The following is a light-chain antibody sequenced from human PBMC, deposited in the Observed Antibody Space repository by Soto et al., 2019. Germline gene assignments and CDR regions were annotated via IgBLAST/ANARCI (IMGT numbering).Light chain of an antibody. CDR3: QHLNGYIPLP. Sequence: DIQLTQSPSFLSAAVGDRVTITCRASQGISTYLGWYQQKPGRAPKLLIYAASTLQSGVPSRFSGSGSETEFDLTNSSLEPDDFASYFCQHLNGYIPLPCGQGTRLETK. J-gene: IGKJ5*01. CDR1: QGISTY. V-gene: IGKV1-9*01. CDR2: AAS.